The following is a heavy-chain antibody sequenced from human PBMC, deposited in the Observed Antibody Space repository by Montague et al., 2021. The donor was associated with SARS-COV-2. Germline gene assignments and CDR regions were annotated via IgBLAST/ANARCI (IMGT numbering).Heavy chain of an antibody. CDR3: ARDFGESCDH. D-gene: IGHD3-10*01. J-gene: IGHJ4*02. CDR2: IYSSGRT. CDR1: GFTVSSNY. V-gene: IGHV3-53*01. Sequence: SLRLSCAASGFTVSSNYMSWVRQAPGKGLEWVSLIYSSGRTSYADPVKGRFTMSRDNSKNTLYLQMNSLRAEDTAVYYCARDFGESCDHWGQGTLVTVSS.